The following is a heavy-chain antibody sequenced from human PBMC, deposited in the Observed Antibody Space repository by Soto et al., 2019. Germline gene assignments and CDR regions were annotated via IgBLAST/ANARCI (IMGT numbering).Heavy chain of an antibody. V-gene: IGHV3-48*03. CDR1: GFTFSSYE. CDR3: ARGNIVATIDFAFDI. D-gene: IGHD5-12*01. J-gene: IGHJ3*02. CDR2: ISSSGSTI. Sequence: LSCAASGFTFSSYEMNWVRQAPGKGLEWVSYISSSGSTIYYADSVKGRFTISRDNAKNSLYLQMNSLRAEDTAVYYCARGNIVATIDFAFDIWGQGTMVTVSS.